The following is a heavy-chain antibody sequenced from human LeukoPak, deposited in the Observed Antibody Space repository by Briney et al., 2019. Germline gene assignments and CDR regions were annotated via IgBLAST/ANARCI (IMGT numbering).Heavy chain of an antibody. D-gene: IGHD3-16*01. Sequence: SETLSLTCAVSGGSISSGGYSWSWIRQPPGKGLEWIGYIYHSGSTYYNPSLKSRVTISVDRSKNQFSLELSSVTAADTAVYYCATLSIMITFGGVSAWFDPWGQGTLVTVSS. CDR3: ATLSIMITFGGVSAWFDP. V-gene: IGHV4-30-2*01. CDR2: IYHSGST. J-gene: IGHJ5*02. CDR1: GGSISSGGYS.